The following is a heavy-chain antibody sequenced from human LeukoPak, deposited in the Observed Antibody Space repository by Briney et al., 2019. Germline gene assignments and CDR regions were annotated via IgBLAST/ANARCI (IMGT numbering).Heavy chain of an antibody. J-gene: IGHJ5*02. Sequence: PSETLSLTCSVSGGFVTSQEYYWAWIRQPPGRGLEWIGAVFYGGSTYYNPSLKSRATISVDTSQNQFSLKLTSVTAADTAAFYCVAYDVSTGRPLDPWGQGTLVTVSS. CDR2: VFYGGST. CDR3: VAYDVSTGRPLDP. CDR1: GGFVTSQEYY. V-gene: IGHV4-39*01. D-gene: IGHD3/OR15-3a*01.